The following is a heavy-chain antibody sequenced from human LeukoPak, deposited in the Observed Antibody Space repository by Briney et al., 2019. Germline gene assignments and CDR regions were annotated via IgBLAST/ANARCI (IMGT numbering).Heavy chain of an antibody. V-gene: IGHV3-53*01. CDR2: IYSGGST. Sequence: PGGSLRLSCAASGFTVSSNYMSWVRQAPGKGLEWVSVIYSGGSTYYADSVKGRFTISRDNSKNTLYLQMNSLRAEDTAVYYCARVDSVYEKYFYYYYMDVWGKGTTVTISS. CDR1: GFTVSSNY. CDR3: ARVDSVYEKYFYYYYMDV. D-gene: IGHD5/OR15-5a*01. J-gene: IGHJ6*03.